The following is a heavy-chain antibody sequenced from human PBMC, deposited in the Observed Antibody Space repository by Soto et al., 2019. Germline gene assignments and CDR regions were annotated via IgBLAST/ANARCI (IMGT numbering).Heavy chain of an antibody. V-gene: IGHV3-30-3*01. CDR3: ARDSSGVGGQGGFDP. J-gene: IGHJ5*02. Sequence: QVQLVESGGGVVQPGRSLRLSCAASGFTFSSYAMHWVRQAPGKGLEWVAVISYDGSNKYYADSVKGRFTISRDNSKNTLYLQMNSLRAEDTAVYYCARDSSGVGGQGGFDPWGQGTLVTVSS. D-gene: IGHD3-10*01. CDR2: ISYDGSNK. CDR1: GFTFSSYA.